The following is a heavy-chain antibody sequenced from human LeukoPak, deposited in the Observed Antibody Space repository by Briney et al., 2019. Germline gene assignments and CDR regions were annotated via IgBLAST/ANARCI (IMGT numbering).Heavy chain of an antibody. J-gene: IGHJ4*02. CDR3: ARGIEDRITIFGY. Sequence: ASVKVSCKASGGTFSSYAISWVRQAPGQGLEWMGGIIPIFGTANYAQKFQGRVTITADESTSTAYMGLSSLRAEDTAVYYCARGIEDRITIFGYWGQGTLVTVSS. D-gene: IGHD3-3*01. CDR2: IIPIFGTA. CDR1: GGTFSSYA. V-gene: IGHV1-69*13.